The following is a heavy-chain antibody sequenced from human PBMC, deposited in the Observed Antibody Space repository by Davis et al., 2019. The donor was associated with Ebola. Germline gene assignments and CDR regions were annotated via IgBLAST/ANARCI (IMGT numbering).Heavy chain of an antibody. J-gene: IGHJ4*02. V-gene: IGHV3-21*01. CDR1: GFTSSGFTFSDYD. Sequence: GESLKISCAASGFTSSGFTFSDYDMNWVRQAPGKGLEWVSSISRSTSYIYSADSVRGRFTVSRDNAKSSMYLQMNSLRAEDTAMYYCAAEPSWGQGTLVTVSS. CDR2: ISRSTSYI. CDR3: AAEPS.